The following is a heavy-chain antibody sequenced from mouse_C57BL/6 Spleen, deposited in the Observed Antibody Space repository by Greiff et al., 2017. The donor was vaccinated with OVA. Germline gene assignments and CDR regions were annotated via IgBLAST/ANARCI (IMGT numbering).Heavy chain of an antibody. V-gene: IGHV1-50*01. Sequence: QVLLQQPGAELVKPGASVKLSCKASGYTFTSYWMPWVKQRPGQGLEWIGEIDPSDSYTNYNQKFKGKATLTVDTSSSTAYMQLSSLTSEDSAVYYCARSGGNYGYYAMDDWGQGTSVTVSS. CDR2: IDPSDSYT. J-gene: IGHJ4*01. D-gene: IGHD2-1*01. CDR1: GYTFTSYW. CDR3: ARSGGNYGYYAMDD.